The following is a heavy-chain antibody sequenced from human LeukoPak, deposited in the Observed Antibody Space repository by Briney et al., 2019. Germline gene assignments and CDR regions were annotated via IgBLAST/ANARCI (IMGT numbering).Heavy chain of an antibody. V-gene: IGHV4-39*07. D-gene: IGHD3-16*01. CDR1: GGSISSSSYY. CDR2: INHSGST. CDR3: ARGLGDFDY. J-gene: IGHJ4*02. Sequence: SETLSLTCTVSGGSISSSSYYWGWIRQPPGKGLEWIGEINHSGSTNYNPSLKSRVTISVDTSKNQFSLKLSSVTAADTAVYYCARGLGDFDYWGQGTLVTVSS.